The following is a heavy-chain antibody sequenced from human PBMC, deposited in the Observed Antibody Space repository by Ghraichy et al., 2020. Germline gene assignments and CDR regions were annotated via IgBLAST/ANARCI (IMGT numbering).Heavy chain of an antibody. V-gene: IGHV1-2*02. Sequence: ASVKVSCKASGYTFPNYYIHWVRQAPGQGLEWMGWVNPTDGGTKFAKRFQGRVTMTGDTSITTAYMQLRRLTSDDTAMYYCARGGAYHGFDIWGQGTMVTVSS. CDR1: GYTFPNYY. J-gene: IGHJ3*02. D-gene: IGHD2-2*01. CDR3: ARGGAYHGFDI. CDR2: VNPTDGGT.